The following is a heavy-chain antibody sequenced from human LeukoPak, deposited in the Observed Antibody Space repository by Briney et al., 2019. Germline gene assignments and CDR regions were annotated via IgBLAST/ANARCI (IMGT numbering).Heavy chain of an antibody. CDR2: IIPILGIA. D-gene: IGHD3-22*01. CDR3: ARSEGTYYYDSSGYAFDY. J-gene: IGHJ4*02. CDR1: GGTFSSYA. V-gene: IGHV1-69*04. Sequence: SVKVSCKASGGTFSSYAISWVRQDPGQGLEWMGRIIPILGIANYAQKFQGRVTITADKSTSTAYMELSSLRSEDTAVYYCARSEGTYYYDSSGYAFDYWGQGTLVTVSS.